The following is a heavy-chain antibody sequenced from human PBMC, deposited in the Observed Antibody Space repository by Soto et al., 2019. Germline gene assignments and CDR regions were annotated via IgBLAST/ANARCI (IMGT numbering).Heavy chain of an antibody. V-gene: IGHV3-23*01. Sequence: EVQLLESGGGLVQPGGSLRLSCAASGFTFSSYAMSWVRQAPGKGLEWVSAISGSGGSTYYADSVKGRFTISRDNSKNTLYRHMNSLRAEDTAVYYCAKDPIAVADTSPHPFDYWGQGCLV. J-gene: IGHJ4*02. D-gene: IGHD6-19*01. CDR2: ISGSGGST. CDR3: AKDPIAVADTSPHPFDY. CDR1: GFTFSSYA.